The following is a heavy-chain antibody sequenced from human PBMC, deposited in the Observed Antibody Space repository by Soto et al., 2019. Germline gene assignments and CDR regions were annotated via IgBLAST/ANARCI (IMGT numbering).Heavy chain of an antibody. CDR3: ARDPDSSFDY. J-gene: IGHJ4*02. CDR2: IYYSGST. V-gene: IGHV4-59*01. CDR1: GGSISSYY. D-gene: IGHD3-22*01. Sequence: PSETLSLTCTVSGGSISSYYWSWIRQPPGKGLEWIGYIYYSGSTKYSPSLKSRVTMSVDTSKNQFSLKLSSVTAADTAVYYCARDPDSSFDYWGQGTLVTVSS.